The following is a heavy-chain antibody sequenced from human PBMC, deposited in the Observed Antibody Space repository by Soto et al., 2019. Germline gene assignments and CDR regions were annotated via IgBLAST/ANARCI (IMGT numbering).Heavy chain of an antibody. CDR1: GGSFSGYY. CDR3: ARGGRGSSPPFDYYGMDV. D-gene: IGHD6-6*01. Sequence: SETLSLTCAVYGGSFSGYYWSWIRQPPGKGLEWIGEINHSGSTNYNPSLKSRVTISVDTSKNQFSLKLSSVTAADTAVYYCARGGRGSSPPFDYYGMDVWGQGXTVTVSS. CDR2: INHSGST. J-gene: IGHJ6*02. V-gene: IGHV4-34*01.